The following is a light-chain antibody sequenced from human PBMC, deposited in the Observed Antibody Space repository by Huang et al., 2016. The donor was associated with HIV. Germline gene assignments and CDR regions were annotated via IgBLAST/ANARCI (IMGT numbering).Light chain of an antibody. J-gene: IGKJ4*01. CDR3: QQYNDWPLT. CDR1: QSLHSN. Sequence: DIVMTQSPVTLSASPGERVTLSCRASQSLHSNLAWYQHRPGQAPRVLIHGASTRATGSPARFSGSGSGTEFSRTISSLESEDFTLYYCQQYNDWPLTFGGGTTVDI. V-gene: IGKV3-15*01. CDR2: GAS.